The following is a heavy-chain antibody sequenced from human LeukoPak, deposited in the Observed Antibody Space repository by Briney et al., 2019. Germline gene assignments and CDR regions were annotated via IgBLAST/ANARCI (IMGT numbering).Heavy chain of an antibody. D-gene: IGHD3-10*01. Sequence: GGSLRLSCAASGFTFSSYWMHWVRQAPGKGLVWVSRINSDGSSTSYADSVKGRFTISRDNAKNTLYLQMNSLRAEDTAVYYCARALDSEWFGELSVDVWGQGTTVTVSS. V-gene: IGHV3-74*01. CDR2: INSDGSST. J-gene: IGHJ6*02. CDR1: GFTFSSYW. CDR3: ARALDSEWFGELSVDV.